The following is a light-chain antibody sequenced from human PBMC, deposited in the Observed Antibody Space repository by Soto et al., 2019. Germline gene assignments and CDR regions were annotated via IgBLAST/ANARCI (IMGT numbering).Light chain of an antibody. CDR1: QSISIL. Sequence: DIHLTQSPSTLSASVGDRVTITCRASQSISILLAWYQQKPGKAPNLLIYATSTLETGVSSRFSGSGSGTEFTLTISSLQPDDSATYYCQHFNDFSGTFGQGTKVEIK. J-gene: IGKJ1*01. CDR2: ATS. V-gene: IGKV1-5*03. CDR3: QHFNDFSGT.